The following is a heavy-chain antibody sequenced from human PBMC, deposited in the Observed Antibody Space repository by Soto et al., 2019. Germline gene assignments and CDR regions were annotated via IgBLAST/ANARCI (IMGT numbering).Heavy chain of an antibody. Sequence: SETWSLTCTVSGGSISSSRYYWGWIRQPPGKGLEWFGNIYYSGSTYYNSSLKSLVTISVDTSKNQFSLILTFVTAADTAVYYCASSEFHWGQGTLVTVSS. CDR3: ASSEFH. J-gene: IGHJ4*02. CDR1: GGSISSSRYY. V-gene: IGHV4-39*01. CDR2: IYYSGST. D-gene: IGHD3-10*01.